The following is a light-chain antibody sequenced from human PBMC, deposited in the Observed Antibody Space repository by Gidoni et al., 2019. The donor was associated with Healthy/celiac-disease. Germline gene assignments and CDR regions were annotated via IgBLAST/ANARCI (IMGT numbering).Light chain of an antibody. CDR3: SSYAGSNNYVV. Sequence: QSALTQPPSASGSPGQSVTISCTGTSSDVGGYNYGSWYQQYPGKAPKLMIYDVSKRPSGVPDRFSGSKSGNTASLTVSGLQAEDEADYYCSSYAGSNNYVVFGGGTKLTVL. CDR1: SSDVGGYNY. CDR2: DVS. J-gene: IGLJ2*01. V-gene: IGLV2-8*01.